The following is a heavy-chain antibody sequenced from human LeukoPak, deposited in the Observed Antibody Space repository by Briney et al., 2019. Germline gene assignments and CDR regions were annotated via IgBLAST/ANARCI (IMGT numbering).Heavy chain of an antibody. V-gene: IGHV3-7*01. D-gene: IGHD2-2*01. J-gene: IGHJ4*02. CDR1: GFPLRSYW. CDR3: ARDYKAGCTSTTCYDRFDY. Sequence: GGSLRLSCAASGFPLRSYWMSWVRQAPGKGLEWVANIKQDGSEKYYVDSVKGRFTISRDNAKNTLYLQMNSLRAEDTAVYYCARDYKAGCTSTTCYDRFDYWGQGTLVTVSS. CDR2: IKQDGSEK.